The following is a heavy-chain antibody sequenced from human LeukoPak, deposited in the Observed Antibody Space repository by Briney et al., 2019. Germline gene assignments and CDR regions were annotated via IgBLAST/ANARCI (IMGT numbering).Heavy chain of an antibody. V-gene: IGHV3-30*04. CDR2: ISYHGSNE. D-gene: IGHD3-9*01. J-gene: IGHJ4*02. CDR1: GFTFSTYP. CDR3: ARVHDTTGYYHYFDS. Sequence: HSGGSLRLSCEASGFTFSTYPMHWVRQAPDKGLEWVAMISYHGSNEYYADSVKGRFTISRDNSKNTLYLQMNNPRVEDTAIYYCARVHDTTGYYHYFDSWGQGTLVTVSS.